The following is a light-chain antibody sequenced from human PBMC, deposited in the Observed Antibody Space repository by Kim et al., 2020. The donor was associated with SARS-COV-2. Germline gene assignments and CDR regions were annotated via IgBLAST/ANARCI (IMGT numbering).Light chain of an antibody. Sequence: ALGQTVRITCQGDSLRSYYASCYQQKPGQAPVLVIYGKNNRPSGIPDRFSGSSSGNTASLTITGAQAEDEADYYCNSRDSSGNHLVFGTGTKVTVL. CDR3: NSRDSSGNHLV. CDR1: SLRSYY. CDR2: GKN. J-gene: IGLJ1*01. V-gene: IGLV3-19*01.